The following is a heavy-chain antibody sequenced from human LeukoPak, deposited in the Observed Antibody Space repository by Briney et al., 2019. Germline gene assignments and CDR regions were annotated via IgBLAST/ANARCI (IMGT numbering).Heavy chain of an antibody. J-gene: IGHJ5*02. Sequence: GGSLRLSCAASASTFSSNWMHWVRQAPGKGLVWVSRISKDGSSTSYADSVKGRFTIFRDNAKNTLYLQMSSLTAEDTAVYYCAPSMAGFNWFDPWGQGTLVTVSS. CDR3: APSMAGFNWFDP. D-gene: IGHD6-19*01. CDR1: ASTFSSNW. CDR2: ISKDGSST. V-gene: IGHV3-74*01.